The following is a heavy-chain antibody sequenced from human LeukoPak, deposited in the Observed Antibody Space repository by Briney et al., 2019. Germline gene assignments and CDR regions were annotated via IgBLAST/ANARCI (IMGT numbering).Heavy chain of an antibody. CDR1: GYTFTSYY. V-gene: IGHV1-46*01. CDR3: ARDFIVVVLDGRWPNPHEVKYYYYYGMDV. CDR2: MNPSGGGT. D-gene: IGHD2-2*01. J-gene: IGHJ6*02. Sequence: GASVKVSCKTSGYTFTSYYIHWVRQAPGQGLEWMGVMNPSGGGTTYAQKFQGRINMTMDVSASTVYMEVSSLSSADTAVYYCARDFIVVVLDGRWPNPHEVKYYYYYGMDVWGQGTTVTVSS.